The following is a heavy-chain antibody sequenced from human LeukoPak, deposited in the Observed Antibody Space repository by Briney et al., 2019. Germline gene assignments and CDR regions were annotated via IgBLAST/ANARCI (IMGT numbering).Heavy chain of an antibody. Sequence: GASVKVYCKASGYTFTDYYMHWVRQAPGQGLEWMGLINPNSGGTNYAQKFQGRVTMTRDTSISTAYMELSRLRSDDTAVYYCARASYYYDSSGYPGYYFDYWGQGTLVTVSS. V-gene: IGHV1-2*02. D-gene: IGHD3-22*01. CDR1: GYTFTDYY. CDR3: ARASYYYDSSGYPGYYFDY. J-gene: IGHJ4*02. CDR2: INPNSGGT.